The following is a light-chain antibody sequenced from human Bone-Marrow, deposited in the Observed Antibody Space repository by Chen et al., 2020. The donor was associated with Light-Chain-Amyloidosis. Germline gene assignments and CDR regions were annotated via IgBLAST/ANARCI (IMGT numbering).Light chain of an antibody. V-gene: IGLV2-14*03. CDR2: DVT. Sequence: QSALTQPASVSGSPGQSIIISCTGTSSDVGGYNYVSWYQQHPGKAPKLLVYDVTNRPSGISDRFSGSKSSNTASLTISGRQAEDEGYYYCSSYRTTDILIFGGGTKLTVL. CDR3: SSYRTTDILI. J-gene: IGLJ2*01. CDR1: SSDVGGYNY.